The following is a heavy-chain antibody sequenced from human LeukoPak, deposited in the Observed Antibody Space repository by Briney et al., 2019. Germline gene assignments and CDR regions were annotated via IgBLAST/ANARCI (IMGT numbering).Heavy chain of an antibody. D-gene: IGHD5-18*01. J-gene: IGHJ4*02. CDR1: GGSISSYY. Sequence: SETLSLTCTVSGGSISSYYWRWIRQPPGKGLEWIGYIYYTGSTNYSPSLKGRVTISVDTSKNQFSLKLSSITAEDTAVYYCARHGRSGYSIDWPALDYWGQGSLVTVSS. CDR2: IYYTGST. CDR3: ARHGRSGYSIDWPALDY. V-gene: IGHV4-59*08.